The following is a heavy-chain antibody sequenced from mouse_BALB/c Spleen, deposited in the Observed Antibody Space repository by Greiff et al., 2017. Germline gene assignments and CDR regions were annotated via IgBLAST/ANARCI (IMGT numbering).Heavy chain of an antibody. D-gene: IGHD2-14*01. J-gene: IGHJ3*01. CDR2: ISYDGSN. CDR1: GYSITSGYY. Sequence: EVKLMESGPGLVKPSQSLSLTCSVTGYSITSGYYWNWIRQFPGNKLEWMGYISYDGSNNYNPSLKNRISITRDTSKNQFFLKLNSVTTEDTATYYCAYRQREAWFAYWGQGTLVTVSA. CDR3: AYRQREAWFAY. V-gene: IGHV3-6*02.